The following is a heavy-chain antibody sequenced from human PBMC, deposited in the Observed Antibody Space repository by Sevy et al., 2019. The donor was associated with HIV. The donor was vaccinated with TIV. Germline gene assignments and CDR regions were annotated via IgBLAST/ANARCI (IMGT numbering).Heavy chain of an antibody. CDR3: AKDTGSSGYDHYGLDV. J-gene: IGHJ6*02. D-gene: IGHD6-19*01. CDR2: TSYNEGGE. CDR1: GFTFSNYG. Sequence: GGSLRLSCVASGFTFSNYGTHWVRQAPGKGLEWVAITSYNEGGENYADSVKGRFTISRDNSKNTVYLQMYRLTTEDTGVYYCAKDTGSSGYDHYGLDVWDLGTTVTVSS. V-gene: IGHV3-30*18.